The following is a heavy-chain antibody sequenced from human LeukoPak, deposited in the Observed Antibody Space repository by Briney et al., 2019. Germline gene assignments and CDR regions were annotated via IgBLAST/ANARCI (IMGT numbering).Heavy chain of an antibody. J-gene: IGHJ4*02. Sequence: SETLSLTCAVYGGSFSGYYWSWIRQPPGKGLEWIGEIKDSGSTNYNPSLKSRVIMSVDTSKNQFSLKLSSVAAADTAVYYCARAIGYSYGRKGAFDYWGQGTLVTVSS. D-gene: IGHD5-18*01. CDR1: GGSFSGYY. CDR3: ARAIGYSYGRKGAFDY. V-gene: IGHV4-34*01. CDR2: IKDSGST.